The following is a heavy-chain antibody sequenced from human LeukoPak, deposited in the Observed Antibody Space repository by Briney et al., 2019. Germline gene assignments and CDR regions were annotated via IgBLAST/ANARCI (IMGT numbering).Heavy chain of an antibody. CDR1: GFTFSSYG. Sequence: PGGSLRLSCAASGFTFSSYGMHWVRQAPGKGLEWVAVISYDGSNKYYADSVKGRFTISRDNSKNTLYLQMNSLRAEDTAVYYCARDRYGDYATGECYFDYWGQGTLVTVSS. J-gene: IGHJ4*02. D-gene: IGHD4-17*01. CDR2: ISYDGSNK. CDR3: ARDRYGDYATGECYFDY. V-gene: IGHV3-30*03.